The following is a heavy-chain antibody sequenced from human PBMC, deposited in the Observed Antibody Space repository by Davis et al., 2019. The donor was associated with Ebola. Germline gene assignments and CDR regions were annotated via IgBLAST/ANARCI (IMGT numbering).Heavy chain of an antibody. CDR2: INHSGST. Sequence: SETLSLTCAVYGGSFSGYYWSWIRQPPGKGLEWIGEINHSGSTNYNPSLKSRVTISVDTSKNQFSLKLSSVTAADTAVYYCARGYYDYVWGSYRPKFFDYWGQGTLVTVSS. V-gene: IGHV4-34*01. J-gene: IGHJ4*02. CDR3: ARGYYDYVWGSYRPKFFDY. D-gene: IGHD3-16*02. CDR1: GGSFSGYY.